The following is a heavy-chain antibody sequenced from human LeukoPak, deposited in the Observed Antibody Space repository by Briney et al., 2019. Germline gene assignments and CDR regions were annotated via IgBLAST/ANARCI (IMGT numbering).Heavy chain of an antibody. J-gene: IGHJ6*03. V-gene: IGHV1-69*06. CDR2: IIPIFGTA. Sequence: SVKVSCKASGGTFSSYAISWVRQAPGQGLEWMGGIIPIFGTANYAQKFQGRVTITADKSTSTAYMELSSLRSEDTAVYYCARTYCSGGSCYSPYYYYYMDVWGKGTTVTVSS. CDR1: GGTFSSYA. CDR3: ARTYCSGGSCYSPYYYYYMDV. D-gene: IGHD2-15*01.